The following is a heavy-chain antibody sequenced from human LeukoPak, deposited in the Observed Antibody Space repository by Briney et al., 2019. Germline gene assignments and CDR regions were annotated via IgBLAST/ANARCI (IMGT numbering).Heavy chain of an antibody. Sequence: GASVKVSCKASGYTFTGYYMHWVRQAPGQGLEWMGWINPNSGGTNYAQKFQGRVTMTRDTSISTAYMELSRLRSDDTAVYYCARDKRASMVRGAYSRANWFDPWGQGTLVTVSS. CDR3: ARDKRASMVRGAYSRANWFDP. V-gene: IGHV1-2*02. J-gene: IGHJ5*02. CDR2: INPNSGGT. D-gene: IGHD3-10*01. CDR1: GYTFTGYY.